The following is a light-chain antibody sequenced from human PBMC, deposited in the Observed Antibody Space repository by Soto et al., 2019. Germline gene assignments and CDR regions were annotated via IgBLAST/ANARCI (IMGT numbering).Light chain of an antibody. J-gene: IGKJ5*01. CDR3: QQRSNWPLIT. V-gene: IGKV3-11*01. Sequence: EIVFTQSPATLSLSPGERATLSYRASQSVSSYLAWYQQKPGQAPRLLIYDASNRATGIPARFSGSGSGTDFTLTISSLXPEDFAVYYCQQRSNWPLITFGQGTRLEIK. CDR2: DAS. CDR1: QSVSSY.